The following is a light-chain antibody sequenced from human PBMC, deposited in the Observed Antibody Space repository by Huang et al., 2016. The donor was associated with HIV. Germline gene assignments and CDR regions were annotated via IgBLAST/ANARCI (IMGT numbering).Light chain of an antibody. Sequence: DIVMTQSPDSLAVSLGERATINCKSSQSVLSGNNNNYLAGFQQKSGQPPKLLIYWASTRESGVPDLSSGSWSRTDFTLTINNLQPEDVAVYYCQQYFNPPVTFGPGTKVHVK. V-gene: IGKV4-1*01. CDR2: WAS. CDR3: QQYFNPPVT. CDR1: QSVLSGNNNNY. J-gene: IGKJ3*01.